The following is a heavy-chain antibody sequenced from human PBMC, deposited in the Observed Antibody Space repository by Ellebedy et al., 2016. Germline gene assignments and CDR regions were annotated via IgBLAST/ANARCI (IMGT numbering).Heavy chain of an antibody. D-gene: IGHD5-12*01. V-gene: IGHV1-46*01. CDR2: INPSGGST. CDR3: ARGELGEWLRLGHGYWFDP. J-gene: IGHJ5*02. Sequence: ASVKVSCEASGYTFTSYYMHWVRQAPGQGLEWMGIINPSGGSTSYAQKFQGRVTMTRDTSTSTVYMELSSLRSEDTAVYYCARGELGEWLRLGHGYWFDPWGQGTLVTVSS. CDR1: GYTFTSYY.